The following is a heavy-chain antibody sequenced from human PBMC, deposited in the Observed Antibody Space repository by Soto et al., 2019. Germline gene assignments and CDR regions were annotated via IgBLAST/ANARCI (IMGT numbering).Heavy chain of an antibody. CDR2: MNPNSGNT. J-gene: IGHJ3*02. D-gene: IGHD4-17*01. Sequence: ASVKVSCKASGYTFTSYDINWVRQATGQGLEWMGWMNPNSGNTGYAQKFQGRVTMTRNTSISTAYMELSSLRSEDTAVYYCATMTTGTKKDAFDIWGKGTMVTVSS. CDR3: ATMTTGTKKDAFDI. CDR1: GYTFTSYD. V-gene: IGHV1-8*01.